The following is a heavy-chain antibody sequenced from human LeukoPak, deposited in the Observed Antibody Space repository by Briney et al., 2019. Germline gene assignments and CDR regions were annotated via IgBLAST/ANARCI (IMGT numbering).Heavy chain of an antibody. CDR3: ARSEIVAVTAMDAFDI. D-gene: IGHD2-21*02. CDR2: IIPIFGTA. Sequence: GASVKVSCKASGGTFSSYAISWVRQAPGQGLEWMGGIIPIFGTANYAQKFQGRVTITADESTSTAYMELSSLRSEDTAVYYCARSEIVAVTAMDAFDIWGQGTMVTVSS. J-gene: IGHJ3*02. CDR1: GGTFSSYA. V-gene: IGHV1-69*13.